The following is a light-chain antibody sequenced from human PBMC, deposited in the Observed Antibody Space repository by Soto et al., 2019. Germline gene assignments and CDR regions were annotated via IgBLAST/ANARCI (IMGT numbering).Light chain of an antibody. CDR1: SSDVGSYNL. CDR2: EVS. CDR3: CSYAGSSTYV. Sequence: CDLTQPSSGTGVPAQSISISCTGTSSDVGSYNLVSWYQQHPGKAPKLMIYEVSKRPSGVSNRFSGSKSGNTASLTISLLQAEDEADYYCCSYAGSSTYVFGNGTKVTVL. J-gene: IGLJ1*01. V-gene: IGLV2-23*02.